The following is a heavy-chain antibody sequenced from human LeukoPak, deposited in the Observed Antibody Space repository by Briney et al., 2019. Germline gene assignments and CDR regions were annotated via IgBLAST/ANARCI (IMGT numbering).Heavy chain of an antibody. Sequence: GGSLRLSCAASGFTFSSYSMNWVRQAPGKGLEWFSSISSSSSYIYYADSVKGRFTISRDNAKNSLYLQMNSLRAEDTAVYYCAREGSYGSGSYYKGGWGQGTLVTVSS. CDR1: GFTFSSYS. J-gene: IGHJ4*02. D-gene: IGHD3-10*01. V-gene: IGHV3-21*01. CDR3: AREGSYGSGSYYKGG. CDR2: ISSSSSYI.